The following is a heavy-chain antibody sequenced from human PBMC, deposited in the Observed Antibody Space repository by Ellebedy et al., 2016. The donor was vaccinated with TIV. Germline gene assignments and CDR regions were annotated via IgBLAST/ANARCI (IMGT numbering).Heavy chain of an antibody. J-gene: IGHJ6*02. CDR3: ARVAVVVPAARYYYYYGMDV. Sequence: SETLSLXXTVSGGSISSYYWSWIRQPPGKGLEWIGYIYYSGSTNYNPSLKSRVTISVDTSKNQFSLKLSSVTAADTAVYYCARVAVVVPAARYYYYYGMDVWGQGTTVTVSS. CDR1: GGSISSYY. CDR2: IYYSGST. V-gene: IGHV4-59*01. D-gene: IGHD2-2*01.